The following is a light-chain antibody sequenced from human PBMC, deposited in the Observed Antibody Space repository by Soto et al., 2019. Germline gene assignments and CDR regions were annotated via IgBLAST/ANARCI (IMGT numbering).Light chain of an antibody. CDR2: AAS. J-gene: IGKJ5*01. Sequence: DIQMTQSPSSLSVSARDRVTITCRASQSIGTSLNWYQQKPGKAPKLLIPAASSLQSGVPSRFSGSGSGTDFTLTITSLQPEDFATYFCQQSYSTPITFGQGTRLEIK. CDR3: QQSYSTPIT. V-gene: IGKV1-39*01. CDR1: QSIGTS.